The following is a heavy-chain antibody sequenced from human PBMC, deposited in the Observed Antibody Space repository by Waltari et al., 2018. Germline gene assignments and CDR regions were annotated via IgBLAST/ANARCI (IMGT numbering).Heavy chain of an antibody. J-gene: IGHJ4*02. CDR3: ARVKGQWLVVDY. V-gene: IGHV4-39*07. CDR1: GGSISSSSYY. D-gene: IGHD6-19*01. CDR2: IYYSGST. Sequence: QLQLQESGPGLVKPSETLSLTCTVSGGSISSSSYYWGWIRQPPGKGLEWIGSIYYSGSTYYNPSLKSRVTISVDTSKNQFSLKLSSVTAADTAVYYCARVKGQWLVVDYWGQGTLVTVSS.